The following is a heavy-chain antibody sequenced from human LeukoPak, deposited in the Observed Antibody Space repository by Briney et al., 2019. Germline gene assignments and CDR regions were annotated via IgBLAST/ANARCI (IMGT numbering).Heavy chain of an antibody. CDR1: GFTFNAYE. CDR2: IIVSGSTI. V-gene: IGHV3-48*03. D-gene: IGHD3-22*01. CDR3: AKDPTHYRVWDYYETIGLSY. Sequence: PGGSLRLSCAGTGFTFNAYELNWVRQAPGEWLECISHIIVSGSTIYYADSVRGRFTISRDNSKNTLNLQMNSLRAEDTAVYYCAKDPTHYRVWDYYETIGLSYWGQGTLVTVSS. J-gene: IGHJ4*02.